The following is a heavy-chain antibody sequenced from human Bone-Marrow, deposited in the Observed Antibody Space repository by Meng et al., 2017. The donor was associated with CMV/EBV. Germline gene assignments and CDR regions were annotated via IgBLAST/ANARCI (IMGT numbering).Heavy chain of an antibody. J-gene: IGHJ4*02. D-gene: IGHD2-21*01. Sequence: GESLKISCVVSEFTFSTYGMHWVRQAPGKGLEWVAVISYDGSNKYYADSVKGRFTISRDNSKNTLYLQMNSLRAEDTAVYYCARSPSIDCGGDCYSDYWGQGTLVTVSS. CDR1: EFTFSTYG. CDR2: ISYDGSNK. V-gene: IGHV3-30*19. CDR3: ARSPSIDCGGDCYSDY.